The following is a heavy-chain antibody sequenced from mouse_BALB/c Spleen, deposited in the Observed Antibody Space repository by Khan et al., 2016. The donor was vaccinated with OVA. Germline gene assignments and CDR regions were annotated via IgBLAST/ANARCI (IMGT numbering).Heavy chain of an antibody. CDR3: ARGRAY. CDR1: GYSITSDYA. CDR2: ISYSGST. D-gene: IGHD3-3*01. V-gene: IGHV3-2*02. J-gene: IGHJ3*01. Sequence: EVQLQESGPGLVKPSPSLSFTCTATGYSITSDYAWNWIRQFPGNKLEWMCYISYSGSTSYTPSLKSRISITPDTSKNQFFLQLNSVTTEDTATYYCARGRAYWGQGTLVTVSA.